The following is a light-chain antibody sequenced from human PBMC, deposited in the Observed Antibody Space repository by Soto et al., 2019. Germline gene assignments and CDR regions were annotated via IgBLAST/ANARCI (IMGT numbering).Light chain of an antibody. CDR1: SSNIGAGYD. CDR2: GNS. Sequence: QSVLTQPPSVSGAPGQMVTISCTGSSSNIGAGYDVHWYQQLPGTAPKLLIYGNSNRPSGVPDRFSGSKSGTSASLAITGLQAEDEADYYCQSYDSSLSAGYVFGTGTKVTVL. J-gene: IGLJ1*01. V-gene: IGLV1-40*01. CDR3: QSYDSSLSAGYV.